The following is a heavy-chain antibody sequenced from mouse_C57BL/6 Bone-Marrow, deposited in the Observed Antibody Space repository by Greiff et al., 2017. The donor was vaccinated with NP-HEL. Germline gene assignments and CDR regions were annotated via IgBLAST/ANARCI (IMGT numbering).Heavy chain of an antibody. CDR2: IYPGGGYT. J-gene: IGHJ1*03. CDR1: GYTFTNYW. CDR3: ARWGYYGSSYWYFDV. V-gene: IGHV1-63*01. Sequence: VKLMESGAELVRPGTSVKMSCKASGYTFTNYWIGWAKQRPGHGLEWIGDIYPGGGYTNYNEKFKGKATLTADKSSSTAYMQFSSLTSEDSAIYYCARWGYYGSSYWYFDVWGTGTTVTVSS. D-gene: IGHD1-1*01.